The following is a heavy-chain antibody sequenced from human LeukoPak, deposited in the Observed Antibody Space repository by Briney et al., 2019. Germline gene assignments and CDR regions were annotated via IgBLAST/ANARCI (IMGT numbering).Heavy chain of an antibody. CDR3: ARDHKYAFDN. Sequence: GGSLRLPCAASGFTFSDYSMNWVRQAPGKGLEWISYIGIDSGNTNYADSVKGRFTISGDKAKNSLYLQMNSLRVEDTAVYYCARDHKYAFDNWGQGTLVTVSS. CDR1: GFTFSDYS. CDR2: IGIDSGNT. D-gene: IGHD2-2*01. V-gene: IGHV3-48*01. J-gene: IGHJ4*02.